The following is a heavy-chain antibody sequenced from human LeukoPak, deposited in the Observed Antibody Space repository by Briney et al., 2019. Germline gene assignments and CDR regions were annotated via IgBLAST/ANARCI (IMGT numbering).Heavy chain of an antibody. J-gene: IGHJ5*02. CDR2: IIPIFGIA. CDR3: ARGEIVVVPAAYAWFDP. CDR1: GGTFSSYA. D-gene: IGHD2-2*01. V-gene: IGHV1-69*04. Sequence: SVKLSCKASGGTFSSYAISWVRQAPGQGLEWMGRIIPIFGIANYAQKFQGRVTITADKSTSTAYMELSSLRSEDTAVYYCARGEIVVVPAAYAWFDPWGQGTLVTVSS.